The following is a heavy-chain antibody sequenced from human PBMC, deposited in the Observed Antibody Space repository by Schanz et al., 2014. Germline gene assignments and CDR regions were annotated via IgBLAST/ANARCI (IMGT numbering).Heavy chain of an antibody. D-gene: IGHD2-8*02. CDR3: ARGLVRYFAY. J-gene: IGHJ4*02. V-gene: IGHV1-69*02. CDR2: IIPILGIA. CDR1: GGTFSTYT. Sequence: QVQLVQSEAEVKKPGSSVKVSCKASGGTFSTYTISWVRQAPGQGLEWMGRIIPILGIANYAQKFQGRVTITADKSTSTAYMELSRLRSDDTAVYYCARGLVRYFAYWGQGTLVTVSS.